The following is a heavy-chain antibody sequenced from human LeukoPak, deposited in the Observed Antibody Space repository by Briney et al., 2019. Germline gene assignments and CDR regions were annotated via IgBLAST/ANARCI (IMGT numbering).Heavy chain of an antibody. J-gene: IGHJ4*02. D-gene: IGHD7-27*01. V-gene: IGHV4-4*02. CDR3: ATRWVLTGEPY. CDR1: GGSISSTEW. CDR2: IHHSGGT. Sequence: SSGTLSLTCAVSGGSISSTEWYTWVRQPPGQGLEWIGEIHHSGGTNYNVSLKSRVTISLDKSKNQFSLDLTSMTAADTAVYYCATRWVLTGEPYWGQGTLVTVSS.